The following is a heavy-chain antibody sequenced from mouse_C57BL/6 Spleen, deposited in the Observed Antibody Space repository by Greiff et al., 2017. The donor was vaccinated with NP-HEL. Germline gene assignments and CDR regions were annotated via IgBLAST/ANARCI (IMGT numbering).Heavy chain of an antibody. J-gene: IGHJ2*01. V-gene: IGHV1-76*01. CDR3: ARGYGSSYGDVYFDY. Sequence: QVQLKESGAELVRPGASVKLSCKASGYTFTDYYINWVKQRPGQGLEWIARIYPGSGNTYYNEKFKGKATLTAEKSSSTAYMQLSSLTSEDSAVYFCARGYGSSYGDVYFDYWGQGTTLTVSS. CDR2: IYPGSGNT. D-gene: IGHD1-1*01. CDR1: GYTFTDYY.